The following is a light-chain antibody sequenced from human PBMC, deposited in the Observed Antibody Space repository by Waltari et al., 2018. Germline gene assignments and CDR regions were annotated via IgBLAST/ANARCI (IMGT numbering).Light chain of an antibody. Sequence: QSALTPPAAVSGSPGPSTPLPCPDTSRDLRGYNYVYWYQQHPGKAPKLMIYEVSNRPSGVSNRFSGSKSGNTASLTISGLQAEDEADYYCSSYTSSSGVFGGGTKLTVL. CDR2: EVS. CDR1: SRDLRGYNY. V-gene: IGLV2-14*01. J-gene: IGLJ3*02. CDR3: SSYTSSSGV.